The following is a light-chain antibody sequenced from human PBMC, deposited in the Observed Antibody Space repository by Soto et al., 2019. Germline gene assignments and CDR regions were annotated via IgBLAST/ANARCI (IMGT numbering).Light chain of an antibody. J-gene: IGLJ3*02. CDR2: DDR. Sequence: SYELTQPPSMSVAPGQTARFTCGGNNIGSKSVHWYQQKPGQAPRLMVYDDRDRPSGIPKRFSGSNSGNTATLTISRVEAGDEADYYCQVSHGDSYHPVFGGGTKVTVL. CDR1: NIGSKS. CDR3: QVSHGDSYHPV. V-gene: IGLV3-21*02.